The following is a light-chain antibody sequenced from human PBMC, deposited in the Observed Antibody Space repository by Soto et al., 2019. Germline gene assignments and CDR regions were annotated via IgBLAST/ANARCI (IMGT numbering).Light chain of an antibody. V-gene: IGKV3-20*01. CDR2: DTS. J-gene: IGKJ1*01. CDR1: QSVRDNY. CDR3: QQYGSSPGT. Sequence: EIVLTQSPGTVSLSPGERATLSCRASQSVRDNYLAWYQQKPGQAPSLLIFDTSRRATGIPDRFTGSGSGTDFALTISRVEQQDIEVYFCQQYGSSPGTLGQGTKVDIK.